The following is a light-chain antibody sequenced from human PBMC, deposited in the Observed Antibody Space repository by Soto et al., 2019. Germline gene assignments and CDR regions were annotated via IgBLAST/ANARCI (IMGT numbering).Light chain of an antibody. CDR3: CSYAGSRTYV. CDR1: SNDFGSRNF. CDR2: EGT. Sequence: QSALTQPASMSGSPGQSITISCTGSSNDFGSRNFVSWYQQRPNKAPKLMIFEGTKRPSGVSDRFSASKSGYTASLTISGLRAEDEADYYCCSYAGSRTYVFGPGTKLTVL. V-gene: IGLV2-23*01. J-gene: IGLJ1*01.